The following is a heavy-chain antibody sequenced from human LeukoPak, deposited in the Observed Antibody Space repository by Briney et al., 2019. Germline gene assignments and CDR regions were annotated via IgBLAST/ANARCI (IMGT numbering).Heavy chain of an antibody. Sequence: GGSLRLSCAAYGFTFSSYAMSWVRQAPGKGLEWVSAISGSGGSTYYADSVKGRFTISRDNSKNTLYLQMSSLRAEDTAVYYCGGSLRFLEWLSPHNYWGQGTLVTVSS. CDR2: ISGSGGST. V-gene: IGHV3-23*01. CDR1: GFTFSSYA. J-gene: IGHJ4*02. CDR3: GGSLRFLEWLSPHNY. D-gene: IGHD3-3*01.